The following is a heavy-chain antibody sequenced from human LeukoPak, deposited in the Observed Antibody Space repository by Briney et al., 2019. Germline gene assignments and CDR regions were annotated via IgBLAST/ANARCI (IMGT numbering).Heavy chain of an antibody. CDR3: ARKYSSSWYGFFDY. J-gene: IGHJ4*02. D-gene: IGHD6-13*01. CDR1: GGSISSYY. CDR2: IYTSGST. Sequence: SETLSLTCTVSGGSISSYYWSWIRQPAGKGLEWIGRIYTSGSTNYNPSLKSRVTISVDTSKNQFSLKLSSVTAADTAVYYCARKYSSSWYGFFDYWGQGTLVTVSS. V-gene: IGHV4-4*07.